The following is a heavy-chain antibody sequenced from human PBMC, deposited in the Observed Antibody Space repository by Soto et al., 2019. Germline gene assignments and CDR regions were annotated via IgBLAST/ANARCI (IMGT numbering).Heavy chain of an antibody. CDR3: ATICSSSSCYVDY. Sequence: QLQLQESGPGLVKPSETLSLTCTVSGGSISSSSYYWGWTRQPPGKGLEWIGTFYYSGATYYNPSLKSRVTIPGDTSKNQFSLKLTSVTAADTAVYFCATICSSSSCYVDYWGQGTLVTVSS. V-gene: IGHV4-39*01. CDR2: FYYSGAT. D-gene: IGHD2-2*01. CDR1: GGSISSSSYY. J-gene: IGHJ4*02.